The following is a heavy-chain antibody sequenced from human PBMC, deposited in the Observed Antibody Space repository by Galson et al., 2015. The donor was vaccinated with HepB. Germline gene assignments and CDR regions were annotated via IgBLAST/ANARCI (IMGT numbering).Heavy chain of an antibody. V-gene: IGHV4-30-2*01. CDR3: TRGEVRVNWYDP. CDR2: IFHSGGT. J-gene: IGHJ5*02. Sequence: PLSLTCAVSGGSISSGGYSWNWIRQPPGKGLEWIGYIFHSGGTYYNPSLKSRVTMSVDTSKNQFSLKLSSVTAADTAVYYCTRGEVRVNWYDPWGQGTLVTVSS. D-gene: IGHD3-10*01. CDR1: GGSISSGGYS.